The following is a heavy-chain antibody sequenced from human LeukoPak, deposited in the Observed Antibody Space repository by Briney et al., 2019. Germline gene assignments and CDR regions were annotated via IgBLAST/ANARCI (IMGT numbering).Heavy chain of an antibody. CDR1: GYTFTGYY. Sequence: ASVKVSCKASGYTFTGYYMHWVRQAPGQGLEWMGWINPNSGGTNYAQKFQGRVTMTRDTSISTAYMELSRLRSDDTAVYYCAREGVRNLGYCSGGNCYSEVSWFDPWGQGTLVTVSS. V-gene: IGHV1-2*02. D-gene: IGHD2-15*01. J-gene: IGHJ5*02. CDR2: INPNSGGT. CDR3: AREGVRNLGYCSGGNCYSEVSWFDP.